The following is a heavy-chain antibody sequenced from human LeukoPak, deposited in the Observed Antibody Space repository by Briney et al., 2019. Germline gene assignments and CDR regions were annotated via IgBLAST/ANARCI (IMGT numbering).Heavy chain of an antibody. Sequence: SETLSLTCAVYGGSFSGYYWSWIRQSPGKGLEWIGEINHSGSTNYNPSLKSRVTISVDTSKNQFSLKLSSVTAADTAVYYCAREVIPSTIVVVPAASGGNWFDPWGQGTLVTVSS. D-gene: IGHD2-2*01. J-gene: IGHJ5*02. CDR2: INHSGST. CDR1: GGSFSGYY. CDR3: AREVIPSTIVVVPAASGGNWFDP. V-gene: IGHV4-34*01.